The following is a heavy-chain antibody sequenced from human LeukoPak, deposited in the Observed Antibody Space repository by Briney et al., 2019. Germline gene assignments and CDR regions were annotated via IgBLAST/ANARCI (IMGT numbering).Heavy chain of an antibody. D-gene: IGHD1-20*01. CDR1: GGSISSYY. Sequence: SETLSLTCTVSGGSISSYYWSWIRQPPGKGLEWIGYIYYSGSTNYNPSLKSRVTISVDTSKNQFSLKLSSVTAADTAVYYCARPSITGRDFDYWGQGTLVTVSS. CDR3: ARPSITGRDFDY. J-gene: IGHJ4*02. CDR2: IYYSGST. V-gene: IGHV4-59*01.